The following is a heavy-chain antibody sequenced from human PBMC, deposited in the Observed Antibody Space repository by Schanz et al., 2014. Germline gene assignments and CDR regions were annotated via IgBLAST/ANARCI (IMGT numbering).Heavy chain of an antibody. V-gene: IGHV3-23*04. CDR2: ILGLASTT. D-gene: IGHD1-1*01. Sequence: VQLVDSGGGLVQPGGSLRLSCAASGFTFSTSAMSWVRQVPGKGLEWVSAILGLASTTYYADSVRGRFTISRDNSKNTLYLEMNSLRAEDTALYYCARDRRNADLDYWGQGTLVTVSS. CDR3: ARDRRNADLDY. J-gene: IGHJ4*02. CDR1: GFTFSTSA.